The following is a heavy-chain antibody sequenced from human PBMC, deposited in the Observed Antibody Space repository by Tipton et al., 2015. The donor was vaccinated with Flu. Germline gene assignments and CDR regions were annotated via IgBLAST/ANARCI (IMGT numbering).Heavy chain of an antibody. CDR1: GFSFSTYD. D-gene: IGHD3-9*01. CDR3: AKEDDILTGSFDL. Sequence: GSLRLSCVASGFSFSTYDMNGVRQAPGKGLEWISYISRGGRTTYYSDFVKGRLTISRDNTKNSLFLQMNSLKAEDTAVYYCAKEDDILTGSFDLWGQGTPVTVSA. J-gene: IGHJ5*02. CDR2: ISRGGRTT. V-gene: IGHV3-48*03.